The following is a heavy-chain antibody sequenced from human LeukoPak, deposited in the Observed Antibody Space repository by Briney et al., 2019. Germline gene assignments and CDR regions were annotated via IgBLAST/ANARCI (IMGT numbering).Heavy chain of an antibody. V-gene: IGHV4-39*01. CDR1: GGSISSSSYY. CDR2: IYYSGST. CDR3: AKHYTLSNYLDY. Sequence: PSETLSLTCTVSGGSISSSSYYWGWIRQPPGKGLEWIGSIYYSGSTYYNPSLKSRVTISVDTSKNQFSLKLSSVTAADTAVYPCAKHYTLSNYLDYWGQGPLVTVS. J-gene: IGHJ4*02. D-gene: IGHD4-11*01.